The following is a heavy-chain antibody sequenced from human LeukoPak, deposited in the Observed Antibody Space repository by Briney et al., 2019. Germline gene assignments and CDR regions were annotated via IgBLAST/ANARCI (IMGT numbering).Heavy chain of an antibody. V-gene: IGHV3-7*03. CDR3: AGGNSMDF. Sequence: GSLRLSCAVSGFPFSNSWMYWVRQAPGKGLEGVADINKEGGGISYVDTVKGRFIISRDNARNSLHLQMNSLRVEATAVYFCAGGNSMDFWGKGTAVTVSS. J-gene: IGHJ6*04. CDR2: INKEGGGI. D-gene: IGHD1/OR15-1a*01. CDR1: GFPFSNSW.